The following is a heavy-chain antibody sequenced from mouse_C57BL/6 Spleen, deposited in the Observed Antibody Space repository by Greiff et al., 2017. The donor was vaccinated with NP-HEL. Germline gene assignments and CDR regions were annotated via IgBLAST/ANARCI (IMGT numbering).Heavy chain of an antibody. D-gene: IGHD1-1*01. CDR1: GFSLTSYG. CDR2: IWRGGST. Sequence: QVQLKESGPGLVQPSQSLSITCTVSGFSLTSYGVHWVRQSPGKGLEWLGVIWRGGSTDYNAAFMSRLSITKDNSKSQVFFKMNSLQADDTAIYYCAKKYGSSYGDYYAMDYWGQGTSVTVSS. CDR3: AKKYGSSYGDYYAMDY. J-gene: IGHJ4*01. V-gene: IGHV2-5*01.